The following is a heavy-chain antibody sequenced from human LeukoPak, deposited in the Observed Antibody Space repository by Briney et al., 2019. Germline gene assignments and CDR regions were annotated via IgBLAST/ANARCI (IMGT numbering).Heavy chain of an antibody. Sequence: RRASVKVSCKASGYTFSNYYIHWVRQAPGQGLEWMGWISAYNGNTNYAQKLQGRVTMTTDTSTSTAYMELRSLRSDGTAVYYCARVKGARYNWFDPWGQGTLVTVSS. V-gene: IGHV1-18*04. J-gene: IGHJ5*02. CDR3: ARVKGARYNWFDP. D-gene: IGHD3-16*01. CDR2: ISAYNGNT. CDR1: GYTFSNYY.